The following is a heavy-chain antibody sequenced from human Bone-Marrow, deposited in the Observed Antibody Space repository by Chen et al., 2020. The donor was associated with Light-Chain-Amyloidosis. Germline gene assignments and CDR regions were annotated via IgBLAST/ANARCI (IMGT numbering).Heavy chain of an antibody. CDR2: INHSGST. CDR1: GGSFSGYY. V-gene: IGHV4-34*01. CDR3: ARGDFRQDYFDY. Sequence: QVQLQQWGAGLLKPSETLSLTCAVYGGSFSGYYWSWIRQPPGKGLEWIGEINHSGSTNYNPSLKSRLTISVDTSKKQLSLKLSSVTAADTAVYYCARGDFRQDYFDYWGQGTLVTVSS. J-gene: IGHJ4*02.